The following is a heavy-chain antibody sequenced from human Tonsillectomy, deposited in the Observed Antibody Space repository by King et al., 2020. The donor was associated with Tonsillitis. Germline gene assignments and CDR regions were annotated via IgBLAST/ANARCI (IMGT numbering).Heavy chain of an antibody. CDR2: INWNGGYT. J-gene: IGHJ5*02. CDR1: GFTFDDYG. V-gene: IGHV3-20*04. D-gene: IGHD5-18*01. CDR3: SGERRDAWYSYRQGNWFDX. Sequence: VQLVESGGGVVWPGGSLRLSCAASGFTFDDYGMSWVRQAPGKGLEWVSGINWNGGYTSXAXSVKGRFTISRDNAKNSLYLQMHILRADDTALYYCSGERRDAWYSYRQGNWFDXWGQGTRVTVSS.